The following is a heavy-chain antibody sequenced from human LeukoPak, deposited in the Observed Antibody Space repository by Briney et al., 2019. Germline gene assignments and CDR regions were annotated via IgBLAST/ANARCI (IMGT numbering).Heavy chain of an antibody. D-gene: IGHD2/OR15-2a*01. CDR3: ARLVRRISDYFDY. V-gene: IGHV4-59*08. CDR1: GGSINSYY. J-gene: IGHJ4*02. Sequence: SETLSLTCTVSGGSINSYYWSWIRQPPGKGLEWIGYIYYSGSTNYNPSLKSRVTISVDTSKNQFSLKLSSVTAADTAVYYCARLVRRISDYFDYWGQGTLVTVSS. CDR2: IYYSGST.